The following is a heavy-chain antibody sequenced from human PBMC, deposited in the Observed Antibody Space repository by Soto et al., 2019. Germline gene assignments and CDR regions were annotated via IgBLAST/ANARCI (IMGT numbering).Heavy chain of an antibody. CDR3: ARLIYSASYVIYQLKS. D-gene: IGHD5-12*01. CDR1: GGSITSYY. Sequence: QVQLQESGPGLVKPSETLSLTCTVSGGSITSYYWSWIRQSPGKGLESIGYIHYTGATNYNPSLKSRVTVSVETSKNQFSLKLRSVTAADAAVYYCARLIYSASYVIYQLKSWGQGAVVTVSS. J-gene: IGHJ5*02. CDR2: IHYTGAT. V-gene: IGHV4-59*08.